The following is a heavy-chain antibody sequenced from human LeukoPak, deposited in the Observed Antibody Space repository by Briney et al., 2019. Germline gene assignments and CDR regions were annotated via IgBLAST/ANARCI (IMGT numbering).Heavy chain of an antibody. Sequence: GGSLRLSCAASGVTFSSYAMSWVRQAPGEGLEWVSSIRASGGSTYYADSVKGRFTISRGNSKNTLYLKLNSLRAEDTAVYYCANLGGSSGFKWGQGTLVTVSS. CDR1: GVTFSSYA. D-gene: IGHD1-26*01. V-gene: IGHV3-23*01. CDR2: IRASGGST. J-gene: IGHJ4*02. CDR3: ANLGGSSGFK.